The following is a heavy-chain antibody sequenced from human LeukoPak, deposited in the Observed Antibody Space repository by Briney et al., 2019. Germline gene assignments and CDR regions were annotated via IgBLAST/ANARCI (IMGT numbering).Heavy chain of an antibody. Sequence: PGGSLRLSCAASGFRFDDYGMSWVRQVPGKGLEWVSSISPNGGGTGDADSVKGRFTISRDNAKNSLFLQMNSLKTEDTAAYYCTTDVSGASGIDYWGQGTLVTVSS. CDR2: ISPNGGGT. V-gene: IGHV3-20*04. CDR1: GFRFDDYG. D-gene: IGHD3-16*01. J-gene: IGHJ4*02. CDR3: TTDVSGASGIDY.